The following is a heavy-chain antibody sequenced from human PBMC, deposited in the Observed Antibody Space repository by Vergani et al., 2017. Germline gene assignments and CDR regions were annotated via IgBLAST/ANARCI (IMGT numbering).Heavy chain of an antibody. J-gene: IGHJ4*02. V-gene: IGHV3-30-3*01. CDR2: ISYDGSNK. CDR1: GFTFSSYA. CDR3: ARSEDHYYDSSGIDY. Sequence: QVQLVESGGGVVQPGRSLRLSFAASGFTFSSYAMHWVRQAPGQGLEWVAVISYDGSNKYYAASVKGRFTISRDNSKDTLYLQMNSLRAEDTAVYYCARSEDHYYDSSGIDYWGQGTLVTVSS. D-gene: IGHD3-22*01.